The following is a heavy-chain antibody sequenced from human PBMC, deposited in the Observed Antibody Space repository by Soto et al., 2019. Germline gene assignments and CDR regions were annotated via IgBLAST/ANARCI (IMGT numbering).Heavy chain of an antibody. CDR1: GFTFSMYW. CDR3: AKDSTSGYDPAVGMAV. J-gene: IGHJ6*02. V-gene: IGHV3-43*01. CDR2: ISWDGGST. Sequence: GESLKISCVVSGFTFSMYWMHWVRQAPGKCLEWVSLISWDGGSTYYADSVKGRLTISRDNSKNSLYLQMNSLRTEDTALYYCAKDSTSGYDPAVGMAVWGQGTTVTVSS. D-gene: IGHD5-12*01.